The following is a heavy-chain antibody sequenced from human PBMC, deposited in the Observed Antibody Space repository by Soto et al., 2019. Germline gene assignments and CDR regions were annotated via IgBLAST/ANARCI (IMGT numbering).Heavy chain of an antibody. J-gene: IGHJ6*02. V-gene: IGHV1-3*01. D-gene: IGHD4-17*01. CDR3: AKEIKSWSVTTPMDV. CDR2: INAGNGNT. CDR1: GYTFTSYA. Sequence: GASVKVSCKASGYTFTSYAMHWVRQAPGQRLEWMGWINAGNGNTKYSQKFQGRVTITRDTSASTAYMELSSLRSEDTAVYYCAKEIKSWSVTTPMDVWGQGTTVTVSS.